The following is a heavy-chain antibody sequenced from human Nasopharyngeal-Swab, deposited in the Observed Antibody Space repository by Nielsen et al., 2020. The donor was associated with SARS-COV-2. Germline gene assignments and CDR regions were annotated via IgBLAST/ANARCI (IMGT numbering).Heavy chain of an antibody. Sequence: SETLSLTCTVSGGSISAYHWSWIRQPPGKGLEWIGEIYHSGSTNYNPSLKSRVTISVDKSKNQFSLKLSSVTAADTAVYYCARVREVQGVMEGPPHPQPDAFDIWGQGTMVTVSS. J-gene: IGHJ3*02. CDR2: IYHSGST. V-gene: IGHV4-34*01. CDR1: GGSISAYH. D-gene: IGHD3-10*01. CDR3: ARVREVQGVMEGPPHPQPDAFDI.